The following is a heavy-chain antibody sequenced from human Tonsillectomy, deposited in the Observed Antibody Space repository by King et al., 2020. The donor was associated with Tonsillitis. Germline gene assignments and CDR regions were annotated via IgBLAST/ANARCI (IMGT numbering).Heavy chain of an antibody. CDR1: GGSISSYY. CDR3: ARLLYSGYDLDWYFDL. CDR2: IYYSGST. D-gene: IGHD5-12*01. V-gene: IGHV4-59*08. Sequence: QLQESGPGLVKPSETLSLTCTVSGGSISSYYWSWIRQPPGKGLEWIGYIYYSGSTNYNPSLKSRVTISVDTSKNQFSLKLSSVTAADTAVYYCARLLYSGYDLDWYFDLWGRGTLVTVSS. J-gene: IGHJ2*01.